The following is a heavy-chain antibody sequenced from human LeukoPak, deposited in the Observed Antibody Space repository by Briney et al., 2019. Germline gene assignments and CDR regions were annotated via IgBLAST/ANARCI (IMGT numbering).Heavy chain of an antibody. J-gene: IGHJ4*02. CDR1: GFTFSSYG. V-gene: IGHV3-30*18. CDR3: AKDRALYDSSGYATYYFDY. CDR2: ISYDGSNK. Sequence: PGGSLRLSCAASGFTFSSYGIHWVRQAPGKGLEWVAVISYDGSNKYYADSVKGRFTISRDNSKNTLYLQMNSLRAEDTAVYYCAKDRALYDSSGYATYYFDYWGQGTLVTVSS. D-gene: IGHD3-22*01.